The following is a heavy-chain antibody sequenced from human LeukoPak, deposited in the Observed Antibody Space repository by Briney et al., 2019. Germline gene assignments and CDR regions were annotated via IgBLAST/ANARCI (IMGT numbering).Heavy chain of an antibody. CDR2: ISYDGSNK. D-gene: IGHD3-9*01. V-gene: IGHV3-30*03. CDR3: AREYYDILTGLLGSLDY. J-gene: IGHJ4*02. CDR1: GFTFSSYG. Sequence: GRSLRLSCAASGFTFSSYGMHWVRQAPGKWRGWGAVISYDGSNKYYADSVKGRFTISRDNSKNTLYLQMNSLRAEDTAVYYCAREYYDILTGLLGSLDYWGQGTLVTVSS.